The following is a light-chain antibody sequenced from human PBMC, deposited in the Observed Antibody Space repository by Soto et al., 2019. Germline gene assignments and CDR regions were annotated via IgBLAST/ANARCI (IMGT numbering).Light chain of an antibody. Sequence: QSALTQPASVSGSPGQSITISCTGTSSDVGGYNYVSWYQQHPGKAPKLMIYDVSNRPSGVSNRFSGSKSGNTASLTISGLQAGDEADYYCSSFTSSTTPVFGGGTKVTVL. CDR3: SSFTSSTTPV. J-gene: IGLJ2*01. CDR2: DVS. V-gene: IGLV2-14*01. CDR1: SSDVGGYNY.